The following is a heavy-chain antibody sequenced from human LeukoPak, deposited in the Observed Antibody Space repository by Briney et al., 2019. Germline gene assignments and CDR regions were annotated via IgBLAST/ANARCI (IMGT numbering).Heavy chain of an antibody. J-gene: IGHJ4*02. V-gene: IGHV3-23*01. CDR1: GFIFSSNA. Sequence: GGSLRLSCAASGFIFSSNALAWVRQAPGKGLEWVSAISGSGGSTYYADSVKGRFTISRDNFKNTLYLQMNSLRAEDTAVYYCAKDIAVAGTGVVDYCGQGTLVTVSS. CDR2: ISGSGGST. CDR3: AKDIAVAGTGVVDY. D-gene: IGHD6-19*01.